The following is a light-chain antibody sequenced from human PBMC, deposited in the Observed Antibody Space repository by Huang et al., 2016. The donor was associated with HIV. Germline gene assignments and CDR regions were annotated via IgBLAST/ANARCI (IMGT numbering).Light chain of an antibody. Sequence: DIQMTQSPSSLSASVGDRVTITCRASQSISSYLNWYQQKPGKGPKLLIYGTSTLQSGVPPRFSGRGSGTDFTLTISSLQADDFATYYCQQTYNDPPWTFGQGTKVEIK. J-gene: IGKJ1*01. V-gene: IGKV1-39*01. CDR2: GTS. CDR3: QQTYNDPPWT. CDR1: QSISSY.